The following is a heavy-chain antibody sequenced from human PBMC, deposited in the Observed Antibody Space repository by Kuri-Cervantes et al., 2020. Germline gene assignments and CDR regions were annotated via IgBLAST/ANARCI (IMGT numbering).Heavy chain of an antibody. V-gene: IGHV3-13*01. CDR3: ARVRQENYDFWSGYQYYFDY. CDR2: IGTAGDT. Sequence: GESLKISCAASGFTFSSYDMHWVRQATGKGLEWVSAIGTAGDTYYPGSVKGRFTISRDNAKNSLYLQMNSLRAEDTAVYYCARVRQENYDFWSGYQYYFDYWGQGTLVTVSS. CDR1: GFTFSSYD. J-gene: IGHJ4*02. D-gene: IGHD3-3*01.